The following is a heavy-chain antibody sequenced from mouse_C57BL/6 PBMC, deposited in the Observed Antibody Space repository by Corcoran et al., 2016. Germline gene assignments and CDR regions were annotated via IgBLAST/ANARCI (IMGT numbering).Heavy chain of an antibody. CDR2: INTHSGVP. J-gene: IGHJ4*01. Sequence: QIQLVQSGPELKKPGETVKISCKASGYTFTTYGMSWVKQAPGKGLKWMGWINTHSGVPTYADDFKGRFAFSLETSASTAYLQINNLKNEDTATYFCARGSSTVVATRDYWGQGTSVTVSS. V-gene: IGHV9-3*01. CDR3: ARGSSTVVATRDY. CDR1: GYTFTTYG. D-gene: IGHD1-1*01.